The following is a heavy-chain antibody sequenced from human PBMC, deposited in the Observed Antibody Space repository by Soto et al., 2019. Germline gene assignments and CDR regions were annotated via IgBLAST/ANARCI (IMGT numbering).Heavy chain of an antibody. CDR1: GGSINSGGYY. CDR2: IYNSGST. D-gene: IGHD3-10*01. CDR3: ARGITMVRGVIHTPYFDY. Sequence: QVQLQESGPGLVKPSQTLSLTCTVSGGSINSGGYYWSWIRQHPGKVLEWIGYIYNSGSTYYNPSLKSRVTISVDTSKNPFSLKLSSVTAADTAVYCCARGITMVRGVIHTPYFDYWGQGTLVTVSS. V-gene: IGHV4-31*03. J-gene: IGHJ4*02.